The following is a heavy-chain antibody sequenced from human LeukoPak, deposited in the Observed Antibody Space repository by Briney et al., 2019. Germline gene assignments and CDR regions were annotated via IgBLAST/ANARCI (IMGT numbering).Heavy chain of an antibody. CDR3: AKVGYCSSTSCPRYYYYGLDV. CDR1: GFTFSSYT. D-gene: IGHD2-2*03. CDR2: IGASGGST. J-gene: IGHJ6*02. Sequence: GGSLRLSCAASGFTFSSYTMTWVRQAPGKGLEWASGIGASGGSTYYADSVKGRFTISRDNSKNTPYLQMNSLRAEDTAVYHCAKVGYCSSTSCPRYYYYGLDVWGQGTTVTVSS. V-gene: IGHV3-23*01.